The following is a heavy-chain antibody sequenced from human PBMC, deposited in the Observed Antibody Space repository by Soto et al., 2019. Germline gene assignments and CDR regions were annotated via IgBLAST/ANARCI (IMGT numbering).Heavy chain of an antibody. J-gene: IGHJ4*02. V-gene: IGHV1-69*13. CDR3: ARVSISSSPTRYFDY. Sequence: ASVKVSCKASGGTFSSYAISWVRQAPGQGLEWMGGIIPIFGTANYAQKFQGRVTITADESTSTAYMELSSLRSEDTAVYYCARVSISSSPTRYFDYWGQGTLVTVSS. CDR2: IIPIFGTA. CDR1: GGTFSSYA. D-gene: IGHD6-6*01.